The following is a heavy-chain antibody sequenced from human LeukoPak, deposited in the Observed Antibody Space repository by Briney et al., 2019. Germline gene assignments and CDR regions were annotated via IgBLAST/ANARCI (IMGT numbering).Heavy chain of an antibody. Sequence: GGSLRLSCAASGFTFSTYAMHWVRQAPGKGLGWVAVISYDGSYKYYADSVKGRFTISRDNSKNTLYLQMNSLRAEDTAVYYCAKVRTTTTAANGDAFDIWGQGTMVTVSS. CDR2: ISYDGSYK. J-gene: IGHJ3*02. D-gene: IGHD4-17*01. V-gene: IGHV3-30*04. CDR1: GFTFSTYA. CDR3: AKVRTTTTAANGDAFDI.